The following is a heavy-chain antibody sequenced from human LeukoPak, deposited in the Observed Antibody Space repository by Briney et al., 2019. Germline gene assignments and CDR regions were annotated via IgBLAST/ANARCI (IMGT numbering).Heavy chain of an antibody. CDR1: GFTFSSYA. J-gene: IGHJ3*02. CDR2: ISGSGGST. CDR3: AKYPHYYDSSGYYPDAFDI. D-gene: IGHD3-22*01. Sequence: GGSLRLSCAASGFTFSSYAMSWVRQAPGKGLEWVSAISGSGGSTYYADSVKGRFTISKDNSKNTLYLQMNSLRAEDTAVYYCAKYPHYYDSSGYYPDAFDIWGQGTMVTVSS. V-gene: IGHV3-23*01.